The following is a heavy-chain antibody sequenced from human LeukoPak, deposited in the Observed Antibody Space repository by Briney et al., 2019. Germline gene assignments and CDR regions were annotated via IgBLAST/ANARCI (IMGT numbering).Heavy chain of an antibody. CDR3: AKDYYDTRGFAFDM. D-gene: IGHD3-22*01. CDR1: RFTFNNYG. CDR2: IRYDGSNK. J-gene: IGHJ3*02. Sequence: GGSLRLSCAASRFTFNNYGMHWVRQAPGKVLGWVAFIRYDGSNKYYADSMKGRFTISRDNSKNTLYLQLNSLRAEDTALYYCAKDYYDTRGFAFDMWGQGTMVSVSS. V-gene: IGHV3-30*02.